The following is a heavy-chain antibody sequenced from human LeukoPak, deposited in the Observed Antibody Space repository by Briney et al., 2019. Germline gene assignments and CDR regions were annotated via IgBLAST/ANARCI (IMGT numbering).Heavy chain of an antibody. CDR2: INHNGNVN. J-gene: IGHJ4*02. CDR3: ARVDRGYDSSGYYFDY. Sequence: GGSLRLSCAASGFAFSSYWMNWARQAPGKGLEWVASINHNGNVNYYVDSVKGRFTISRDNAKNSLYLQMSNLRAEDTAVYYCARVDRGYDSSGYYFDYWGQGTLVTVSS. V-gene: IGHV3-7*01. D-gene: IGHD3-22*01. CDR1: GFAFSSYW.